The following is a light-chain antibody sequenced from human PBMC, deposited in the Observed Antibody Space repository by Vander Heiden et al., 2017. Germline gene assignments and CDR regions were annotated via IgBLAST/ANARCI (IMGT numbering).Light chain of an antibody. CDR3: QQYSNWPLT. Sequence: PRFLSDGASTRATGIPARFSGSGSETEFTLTISSLQSEDFAVYYCQQYSNWPLTFGGGTKVKIK. V-gene: IGKV3-15*01. CDR2: GAS. J-gene: IGKJ4*01.